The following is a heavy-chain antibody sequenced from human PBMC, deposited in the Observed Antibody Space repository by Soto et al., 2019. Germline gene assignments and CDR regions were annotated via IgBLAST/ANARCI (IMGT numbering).Heavy chain of an antibody. V-gene: IGHV3-30-3*01. CDR3: ARDLGIVRCSGGSCYPDY. D-gene: IGHD2-15*01. Sequence: GGSLRLSCAASGFTFSSYAMHWVRQAPGKGLEWVAVISYDGSNKYYADSVKGRFTISRDNPKNTLYLQMNSLRAEDTAVYYCARDLGIVRCSGGSCYPDYWGQGTLVTV. J-gene: IGHJ4*02. CDR1: GFTFSSYA. CDR2: ISYDGSNK.